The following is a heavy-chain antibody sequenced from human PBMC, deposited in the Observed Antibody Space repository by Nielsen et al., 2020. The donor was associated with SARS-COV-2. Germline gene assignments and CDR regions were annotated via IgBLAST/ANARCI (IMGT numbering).Heavy chain of an antibody. CDR1: GLTFSTYS. D-gene: IGHD5-24*01. CDR2: ISSSGYT. Sequence: GESLKISCAASGLTFSTYSIMWVRQAPGKGLEWVSYISSSGYTNYVDSVKGRFTIPRDNAKNSLYLQMNSLRAEDTAVYYCAREGRKLPLDYWGQGTLVTVSS. J-gene: IGHJ4*02. V-gene: IGHV3-21*05. CDR3: AREGRKLPLDY.